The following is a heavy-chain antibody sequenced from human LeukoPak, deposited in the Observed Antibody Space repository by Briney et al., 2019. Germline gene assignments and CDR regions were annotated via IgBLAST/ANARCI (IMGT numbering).Heavy chain of an antibody. Sequence: GASVKVSCKASGYTFTGYYMHWVRQAPGQGLEWMGWINPNSGGTNYAQKFQGRVTMTRDTSISTAYMELSRLRSDDTAVYYCARGPSASNKALAVIAVAGTLLYAFDIWGQGTMVAVSS. CDR1: GYTFTGYY. CDR2: INPNSGGT. V-gene: IGHV1-2*02. D-gene: IGHD6-19*01. J-gene: IGHJ3*02. CDR3: ARGPSASNKALAVIAVAGTLLYAFDI.